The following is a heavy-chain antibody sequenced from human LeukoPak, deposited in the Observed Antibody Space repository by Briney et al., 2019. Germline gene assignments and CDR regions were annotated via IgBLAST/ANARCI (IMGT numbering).Heavy chain of an antibody. J-gene: IGHJ3*02. Sequence: PGGSLRLSCAASGFTFSSYGMHWVRQAPGKGLEWVAFIRYDGSNKYYADSVKGRFTISRDNSKNTLYLQMNSLRAEDTAVYYCAKESYYDSSGYYGAFDIWGQGTMVTVSS. CDR3: AKESYYDSSGYYGAFDI. V-gene: IGHV3-30*02. D-gene: IGHD3-22*01. CDR2: IRYDGSNK. CDR1: GFTFSSYG.